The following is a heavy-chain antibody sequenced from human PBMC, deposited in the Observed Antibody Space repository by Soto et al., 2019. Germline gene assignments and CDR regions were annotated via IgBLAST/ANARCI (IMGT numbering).Heavy chain of an antibody. D-gene: IGHD2-8*01. CDR3: ARGVYCTNGVCYYSYYYYMDV. J-gene: IGHJ6*03. Sequence: PSETLSLTCADYGGSFSGYYWSWIRQPPGKGLEWIGEINHSGSTNYNPSLKSRVTISVDTSKNQFSLKLSSVTAADTAVYYCARGVYCTNGVCYYSYYYYMDVWGKGTTVTVS. V-gene: IGHV4-34*01. CDR1: GGSFSGYY. CDR2: INHSGST.